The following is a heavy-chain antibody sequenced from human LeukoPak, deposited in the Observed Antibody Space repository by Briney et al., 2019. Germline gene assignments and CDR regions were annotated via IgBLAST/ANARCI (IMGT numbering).Heavy chain of an antibody. Sequence: SQTLSLTCAVSGGSISSGGYSWSWIRQPPGKGLEWIGYIYYSGSTYYNPSLKSRVTISLDTSKNQFSLKLTSVTAADTAVYYCARPGGGSYDSTVYYFTYWGQGTLVTVSS. CDR1: GGSISSGGYS. V-gene: IGHV4-30-4*07. J-gene: IGHJ4*02. CDR2: IYYSGST. CDR3: ARPGGGSYDSTVYYFTY. D-gene: IGHD3-22*01.